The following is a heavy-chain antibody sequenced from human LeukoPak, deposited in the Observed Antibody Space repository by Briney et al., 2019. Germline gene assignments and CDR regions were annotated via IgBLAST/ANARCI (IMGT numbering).Heavy chain of an antibody. V-gene: IGHV4-61*02. D-gene: IGHD3-3*01. CDR3: ARGRDVLRFLEWLRSDDFDI. CDR2: IYTSGST. Sequence: KASETLSLTCTVSGGSISSGSYYWSWIRQPAGKGLEWIGRIYTSGSTNYNPSLKSRVTISVDTSKNQFSLKLSSVTAADTAVYYCARGRDVLRFLEWLRSDDFDIWGQGTTVTVSS. CDR1: GGSISSGSYY. J-gene: IGHJ3*02.